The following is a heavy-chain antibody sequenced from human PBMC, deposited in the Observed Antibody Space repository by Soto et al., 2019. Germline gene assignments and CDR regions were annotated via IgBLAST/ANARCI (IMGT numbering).Heavy chain of an antibody. J-gene: IGHJ4*02. V-gene: IGHV3-23*01. D-gene: IGHD4-17*01. CDR2: ISGSGGST. CDR3: AKSGVPVPIIDAY. CDR1: GFTFSSYG. Sequence: PGGSLRLSCAASGFTFSSYGMHWVRQAPGKGLEWVSAISGSGGSTYYADSVKGRFTISRDNSKNTLYLQMNSLRAEDTAVYYCAKSGVPVPIIDAYWGQGTLVTVSS.